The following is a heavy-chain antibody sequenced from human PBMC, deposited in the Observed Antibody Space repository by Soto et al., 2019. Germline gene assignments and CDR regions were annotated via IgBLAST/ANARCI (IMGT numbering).Heavy chain of an antibody. J-gene: IGHJ6*02. CDR3: ARGGLEPQYNYYYYRMDV. CDR1: GGSFSGYY. Sequence: PSETLSLTCAVYGGSFSGYYWSWIRQPPGKGLEWIGEINHRGSLNYNPSLRSRVTISADTSKNQFSLKLSSVTAADTGLYYCARGGLEPQYNYYYYRMDVWGQGTTVTVSS. CDR2: INHRGSL. V-gene: IGHV4-34*01. D-gene: IGHD1-1*01.